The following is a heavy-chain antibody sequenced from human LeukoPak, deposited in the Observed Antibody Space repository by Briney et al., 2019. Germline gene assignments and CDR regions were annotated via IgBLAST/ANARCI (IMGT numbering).Heavy chain of an antibody. V-gene: IGHV4-34*01. D-gene: IGHD1-26*01. Sequence: SETLSLTCAVYGGSFSGYYWSWIRQPPGKGLEWIGEINHSGSTNYNPSLKSRVTISVDTSKNQFSLKLSSVTAADTAVYYCASDRLVGASLDYWGQGTLVTVSS. CDR1: GGSFSGYY. CDR2: INHSGST. CDR3: ASDRLVGASLDY. J-gene: IGHJ4*02.